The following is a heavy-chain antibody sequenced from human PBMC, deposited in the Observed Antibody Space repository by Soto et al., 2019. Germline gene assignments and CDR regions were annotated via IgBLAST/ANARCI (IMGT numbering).Heavy chain of an antibody. CDR2: INSDGSSA. D-gene: IGHD6-13*01. CDR1: GFTFSSYW. J-gene: IGHJ4*02. V-gene: IGHV3-74*03. Sequence: PGGSLRLSCAASGFTFSSYWTHWVRQAPGKGLVWVSHINSDGSSATYADSVKGRFTISRDNAKNTLYLQMNSLRAEDTAVYYCARAYSSSWYYFDYWGQGTLVTVS. CDR3: ARAYSSSWYYFDY.